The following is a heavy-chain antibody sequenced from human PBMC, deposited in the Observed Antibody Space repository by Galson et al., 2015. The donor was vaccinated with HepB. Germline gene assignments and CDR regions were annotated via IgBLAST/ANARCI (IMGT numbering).Heavy chain of an antibody. CDR3: AKEATPYYYSSGSPDY. Sequence: SLRLSCAASGFTFSSYSMNWVRQAPGKGLEWVSSISSSSSYIYYADSVKGRFTISRDNAKNSLYLQMNSLRAEDTAVYYCAKEATPYYYSSGSPDYWGQGTLVTVSS. V-gene: IGHV3-21*01. J-gene: IGHJ4*02. D-gene: IGHD3-10*01. CDR2: ISSSSSYI. CDR1: GFTFSSYS.